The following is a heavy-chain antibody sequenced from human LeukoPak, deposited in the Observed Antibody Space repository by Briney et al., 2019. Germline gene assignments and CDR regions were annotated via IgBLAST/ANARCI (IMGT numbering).Heavy chain of an antibody. J-gene: IGHJ4*02. D-gene: IGHD3-3*01. V-gene: IGHV5-51*01. CDR3: ARTYYDFWSGYPYFDY. Sequence: GEALEISCKGSGYSFTSYRIGWGRPVPGKGVEWMGIIYPGDSDTRYSPSFQGQVTISADQSISTAYLQWSSLKASDTAMYYCARTYYDFWSGYPYFDYWGQGTLVTVSS. CDR2: IYPGDSDT. CDR1: GYSFTSYR.